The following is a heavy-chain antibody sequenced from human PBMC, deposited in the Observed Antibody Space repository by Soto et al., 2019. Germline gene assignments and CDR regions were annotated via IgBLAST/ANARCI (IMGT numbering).Heavy chain of an antibody. CDR1: GYTFISHG. Sequence: QVQLLQSGVEVKKPGASVKVSCKASGYTFISHGISWVRQAPGQGLEWMGWISGKNGNTNYAQKLQGRVTLTTDTSTSTAYMELRRLRSDDTAVYYCARVSSSIVVVPDYGMDVWGQGTTVTVSS. CDR2: ISGKNGNT. D-gene: IGHD2-15*01. V-gene: IGHV1-18*04. CDR3: ARVSSSIVVVPDYGMDV. J-gene: IGHJ6*02.